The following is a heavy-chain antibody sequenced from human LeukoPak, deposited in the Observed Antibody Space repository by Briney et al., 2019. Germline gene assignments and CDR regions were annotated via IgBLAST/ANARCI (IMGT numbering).Heavy chain of an antibody. CDR3: ARKLVGYSSSWYHPEGAFDI. Sequence: SETLSLTCAVYGGSFSSYYWGWIRQPPGKGLEWIGSIYYSGSTYYNPSLKSRVTISVDTSKNQFSLKLSSVTAADTAVYYCARKLVGYSSSWYHPEGAFDIWGQGTMVTVSS. V-gene: IGHV4-39*01. CDR2: IYYSGST. J-gene: IGHJ3*02. D-gene: IGHD6-13*01. CDR1: GGSFSSYY.